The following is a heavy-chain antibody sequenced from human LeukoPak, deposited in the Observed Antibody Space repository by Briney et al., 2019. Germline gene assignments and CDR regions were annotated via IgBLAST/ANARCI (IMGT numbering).Heavy chain of an antibody. CDR2: ISSSGSTI. D-gene: IGHD5-24*01. CDR1: GFTFSDYY. V-gene: IGHV3-11*01. J-gene: IGHJ4*02. Sequence: PGGSLRLSCAASGFTFSDYYMSLIRQAPGKGLEWVSYISSSGSTIYYADSVKGRFTISRDNAKNSLYLQMNSLRAEDTAVYYCARGKRWLQLNLLDYWGQGTLVTVSS. CDR3: ARGKRWLQLNLLDY.